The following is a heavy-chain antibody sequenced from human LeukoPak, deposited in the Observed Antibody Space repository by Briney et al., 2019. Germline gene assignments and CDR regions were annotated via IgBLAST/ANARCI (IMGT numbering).Heavy chain of an antibody. CDR2: TYYRSKWYY. Sequence: SQTLSLTCAISGDSVSSNSASWDWIRQSPSRGLEWLGRTYYRSKWYYDYTLSVKSRIIINPDTSKNQFSLHLNSVTPEDTAVYYCARESDRIGFDFDYWGQGTLVTVSS. CDR3: ARESDRIGFDFDY. CDR1: GDSVSSNSAS. V-gene: IGHV6-1*01. J-gene: IGHJ4*02. D-gene: IGHD6-19*01.